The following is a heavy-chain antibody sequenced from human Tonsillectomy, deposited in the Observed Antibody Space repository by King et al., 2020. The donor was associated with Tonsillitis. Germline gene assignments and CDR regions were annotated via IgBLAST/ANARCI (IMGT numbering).Heavy chain of an antibody. J-gene: IGHJ4*02. Sequence: QLQESGPGLVKPSETLSLTCAVSGGTISSNNWWSWVRQPPGKGLEWIGEIYHSGSTNYNPSLKSRVTMSVDESTNQFSLNLSSVTAADTAVYYCARVGSVTIFGVVIPERTFDLWGQGTLVTVSS. CDR1: GGTISSNNW. CDR3: ARVGSVTIFGVVIPERTFDL. D-gene: IGHD3-3*01. V-gene: IGHV4-4*02. CDR2: IYHSGST.